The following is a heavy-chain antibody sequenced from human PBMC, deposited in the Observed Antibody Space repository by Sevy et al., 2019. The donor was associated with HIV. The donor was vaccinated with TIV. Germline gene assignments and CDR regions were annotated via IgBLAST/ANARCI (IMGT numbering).Heavy chain of an antibody. CDR3: AKRYCSTITCYDDDFWNPYYFYGLDV. D-gene: IGHD2-2*01. CDR1: GFIFGNYP. J-gene: IGHJ6*02. CDR2: ISDGGTT. Sequence: GESLKISCAASGFIFGNYPMSWVRHSPGKGLEWVSDISDGGTTYYAESVEGRFTISRDNSKKTGSLQMNSLGAEDTAIYYCAKRYCSTITCYDDDFWNPYYFYGLDVWGQGLSVTVSS. V-gene: IGHV3-23*01.